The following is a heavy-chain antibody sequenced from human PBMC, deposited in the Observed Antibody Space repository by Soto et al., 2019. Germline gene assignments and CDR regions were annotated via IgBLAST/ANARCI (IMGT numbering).Heavy chain of an antibody. J-gene: IGHJ5*02. CDR3: ARDFEDCISTSCYRNNWFDP. CDR1: GGTFSSYA. Sequence: SVKVSCKASGGTFSSYAISWVRQAPGQGLEWMGGIIPIFGTANYAQKFQGRVTITADESTSTAYMELSSLRSEDTAVYYCARDFEDCISTSCYRNNWFDPWGQGTLVTVSS. D-gene: IGHD2-2*02. CDR2: IIPIFGTA. V-gene: IGHV1-69*13.